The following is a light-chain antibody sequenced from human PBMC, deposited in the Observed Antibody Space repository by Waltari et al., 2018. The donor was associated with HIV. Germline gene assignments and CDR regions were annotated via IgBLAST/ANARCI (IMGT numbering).Light chain of an antibody. CDR1: QNIRGY. V-gene: IGKV1-39*01. Sequence: DIQMPQSPSSLSASVCDSVTITCRSTQNIRGYLNLYQQIPGKAPKLLIYAASNLQSGVPSRFSGSGSGTDFTLTIRALEPEDFASYYCQQSYRTPRTFGQVTKVEIK. CDR3: QQSYRTPRT. CDR2: AAS. J-gene: IGKJ2*01.